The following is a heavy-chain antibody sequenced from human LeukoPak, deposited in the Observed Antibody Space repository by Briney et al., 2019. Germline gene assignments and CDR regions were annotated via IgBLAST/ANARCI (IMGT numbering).Heavy chain of an antibody. CDR2: ISWNSGSI. CDR3: AKDSSGCFFYFDY. D-gene: IGHD3-22*01. J-gene: IGHJ4*02. V-gene: IGHV3-9*03. CDR1: GFTFDDYA. Sequence: GRSLRLSCAASGFTFDDYAMHWVRQAPGKGLEWVSGISWNSGSIGYADSVKGRFTISRDNAKNSLYLQMNSLRAEDMALYYCAKDSSGCFFYFDYWGQGTLVTVSS.